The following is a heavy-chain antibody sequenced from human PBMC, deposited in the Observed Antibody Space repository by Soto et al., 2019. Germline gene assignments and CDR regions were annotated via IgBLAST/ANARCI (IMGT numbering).Heavy chain of an antibody. CDR2: IYYSGST. Sequence: SETLSLTCTVSGGSISSYYWSWIRQPPGKGLEWIGYIYYSGSTNYNPSLKSRVTISVDTSKNQFSLKLSSVTAADTAVYYCAKDLRDLGYFDYWGQGTLVTVSS. CDR1: GGSISSYY. CDR3: AKDLRDLGYFDY. D-gene: IGHD3-10*01. J-gene: IGHJ4*02. V-gene: IGHV4-59*12.